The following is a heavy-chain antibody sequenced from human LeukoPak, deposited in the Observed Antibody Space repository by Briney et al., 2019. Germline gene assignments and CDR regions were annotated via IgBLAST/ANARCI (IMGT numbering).Heavy chain of an antibody. CDR3: ARHTSSSWSADFDY. V-gene: IGHV4-59*01. D-gene: IGHD6-13*01. Sequence: SETLSLTCTVPGGSISSYYWSWIRQPPGKGLEGIGYIYYSGSTNYNPSLKSRVTISVDTSKNQFSLKLSSVTAADTAVYYCARHTSSSWSADFDYWGQGTLVTVSS. J-gene: IGHJ4*02. CDR1: GGSISSYY. CDR2: IYYSGST.